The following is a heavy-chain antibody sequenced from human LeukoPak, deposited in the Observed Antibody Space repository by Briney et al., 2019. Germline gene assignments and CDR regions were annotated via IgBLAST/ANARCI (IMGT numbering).Heavy chain of an antibody. CDR2: VTGSGGST. D-gene: IGHD3-9*01. Sequence: QSGGSLRLSCVASGFTFSNYAVSWVRQAPGKRLEWVSAVTGSGGSTYYADSVKGRFTISRDNSRNTLFLQMNSLRAEDTAIYYCAKWGDFDILTGYYVSDFWGQGTLVTVSS. CDR1: GFTFSNYA. J-gene: IGHJ4*02. CDR3: AKWGDFDILTGYYVSDF. V-gene: IGHV3-23*01.